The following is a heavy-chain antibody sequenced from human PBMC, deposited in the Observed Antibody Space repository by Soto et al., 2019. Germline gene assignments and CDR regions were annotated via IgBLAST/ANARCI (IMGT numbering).Heavy chain of an antibody. D-gene: IGHD6-19*01. J-gene: IGHJ4*02. V-gene: IGHV4-39*01. CDR1: GGSITGGSISITTYY. CDR3: ARHVNLPLAGTGFDS. CDR2: FFIGGNT. Sequence: SETLSLTCTVSGGSITGGSISITTYYWGWMRQPPGKGLEWIASFFIGGNTYYNPSLKSRVTTSVDTSQEQFSLKLSSVTATDTAVYYCARHVNLPLAGTGFDSWGRGTLLTVSS.